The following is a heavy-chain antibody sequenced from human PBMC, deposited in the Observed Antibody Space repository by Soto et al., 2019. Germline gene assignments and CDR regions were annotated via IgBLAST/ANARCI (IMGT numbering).Heavy chain of an antibody. D-gene: IGHD1-1*01. CDR3: ARLGDNWNDPWY. Sequence: KSSETLSLTCSVSDGSITSGSYYWGWIRQPPGKGLEWIGNIYYSGFPYYNPSLKSRVTISVDTSKNQFSLILTSVTAADTAVYYCARLGDNWNDPWYWGQGALVTVSS. CDR1: DGSITSGSYY. CDR2: IYYSGFP. J-gene: IGHJ4*02. V-gene: IGHV4-39*01.